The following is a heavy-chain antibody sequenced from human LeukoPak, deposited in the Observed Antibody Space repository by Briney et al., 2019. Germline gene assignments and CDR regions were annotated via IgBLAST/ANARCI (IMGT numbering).Heavy chain of an antibody. V-gene: IGHV3-49*04. J-gene: IGHJ4*02. CDR3: TRVRSSWYYFDY. CDR2: IRSKAYGGTT. CDR1: GFTFGDYA. Sequence: GRSLRLSCTASGFTFGDYAMSWVRQAPGKGLEWVGFIRSKAYGGTTEYAASVKGRFTISRDDSKSIAYLQLNSLKTEDTAVYYCTRVRSSWYYFDYCGQRTLVTVSS. D-gene: IGHD6-13*01.